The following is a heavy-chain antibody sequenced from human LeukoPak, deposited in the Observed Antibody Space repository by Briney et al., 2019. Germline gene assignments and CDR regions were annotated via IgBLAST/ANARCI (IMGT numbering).Heavy chain of an antibody. J-gene: IGHJ4*01. D-gene: IGHD6-19*01. V-gene: IGHV3-23*01. Sequence: GGSLRLSCAASGFTFSNSVMSWVRQAPGKGLEWVSTLSGSGITTYYADSVKGRFTISRDNSKSTLYLQMNSLRAEDTAVYYCAKGIYSSGWSYFDYWGHGTLVTVSS. CDR2: LSGSGITT. CDR1: GFTFSNSV. CDR3: AKGIYSSGWSYFDY.